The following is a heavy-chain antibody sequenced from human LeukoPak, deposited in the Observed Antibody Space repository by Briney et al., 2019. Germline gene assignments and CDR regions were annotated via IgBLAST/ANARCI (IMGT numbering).Heavy chain of an antibody. CDR1: GFIFRNYG. CDR2: IYSDGSNK. V-gene: IGHV3-33*01. CDR3: ARGNYYDRSGLDY. Sequence: GRSLRLSCGASGFIFRNYGMHWVRQAPGKGLQWVAVIYSDGSNKNTADSVRGRFTISRDNSQNALYLQTNSLRAEDTAVYYCARGNYYDRSGLDYWGQGTLVTVSS. D-gene: IGHD3-22*01. J-gene: IGHJ4*02.